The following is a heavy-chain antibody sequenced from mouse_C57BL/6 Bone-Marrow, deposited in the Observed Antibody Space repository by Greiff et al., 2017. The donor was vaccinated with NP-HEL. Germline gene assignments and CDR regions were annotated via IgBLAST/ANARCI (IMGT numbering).Heavy chain of an antibody. Sequence: EVKLMESGPELVKPGASVKISCKASGYSFTDYNMNWVKQSNGKSLEWIGVINPNYGTTSYNQKFKGKATLTVDQSSSTAYMQLNSLTSEDSAVYYCARKGIYYYGSSHWYFDVWGTGTTVTVSS. D-gene: IGHD1-1*01. V-gene: IGHV1-39*01. J-gene: IGHJ1*03. CDR1: GYSFTDYN. CDR2: INPNYGTT. CDR3: ARKGIYYYGSSHWYFDV.